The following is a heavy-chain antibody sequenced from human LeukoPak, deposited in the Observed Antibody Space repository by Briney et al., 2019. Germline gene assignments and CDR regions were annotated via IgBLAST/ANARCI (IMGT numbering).Heavy chain of an antibody. CDR1: GYTFTSYG. Sequence: ASVKVSCKASGYTFTSYGISWVRQAPGQGLEWMGWISAYNGNTNYAQKLQGRVTMTTDTSTSTAYMELRSLRSDDTAVYYCARVTIVVVPAAPTYYFDYWGRGTLVTVSS. CDR2: ISAYNGNT. CDR3: ARVTIVVVPAAPTYYFDY. D-gene: IGHD2-2*01. J-gene: IGHJ4*02. V-gene: IGHV1-18*01.